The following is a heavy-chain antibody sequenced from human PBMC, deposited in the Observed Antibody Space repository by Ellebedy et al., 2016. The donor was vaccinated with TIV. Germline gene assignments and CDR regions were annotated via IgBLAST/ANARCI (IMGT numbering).Heavy chain of an antibody. CDR1: GGSISSYY. D-gene: IGHD3-9*01. Sequence: SETLSLTCTVSGGSISSYYWSWIRQPPGKGLEWIGYIYYSGSTNYNPSLRSRVTISVDTSKNQFSLKLSSVTAADTAVYYCARCRYYDILTGYSTYYYYGMDVWGQGTTVTVSS. J-gene: IGHJ6*02. CDR2: IYYSGST. V-gene: IGHV4-59*12. CDR3: ARCRYYDILTGYSTYYYYGMDV.